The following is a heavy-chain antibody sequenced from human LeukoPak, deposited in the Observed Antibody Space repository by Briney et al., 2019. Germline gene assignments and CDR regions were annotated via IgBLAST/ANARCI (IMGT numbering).Heavy chain of an antibody. V-gene: IGHV4-30-2*01. D-gene: IGHD3-10*01. CDR1: GGSISSGGYS. CDR3: ARASGRFNAFDI. CDR2: IYHSGST. J-gene: IGHJ3*02. Sequence: PPETLSLTCAVSGGSISSGGYSWSWIRQPPGKGLEWIGYIYHSGSTYYNPSLKSRVTISVDRPKNQFSLKLSPVTAADTAVYYCARASGRFNAFDIWGQGTMVTVSS.